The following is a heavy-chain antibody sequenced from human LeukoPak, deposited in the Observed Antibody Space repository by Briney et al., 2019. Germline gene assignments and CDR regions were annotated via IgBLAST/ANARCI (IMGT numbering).Heavy chain of an antibody. CDR3: ARGRITIFGVAFDAFDI. Sequence: GGSLRLSCAASGFTFSSYAMHWVRQAPGKGLEWVAVISYDGSNKYYANPVKGRFTISRDNSKNTLYLQMNSLRAEDTAVYYCARGRITIFGVAFDAFDIWGQGTMVTVSS. J-gene: IGHJ3*02. V-gene: IGHV3-30-3*01. CDR2: ISYDGSNK. D-gene: IGHD3-3*01. CDR1: GFTFSSYA.